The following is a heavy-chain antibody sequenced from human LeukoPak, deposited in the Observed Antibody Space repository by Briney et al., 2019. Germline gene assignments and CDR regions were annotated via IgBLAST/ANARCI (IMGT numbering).Heavy chain of an antibody. Sequence: PGGSLRLSCAASGFLFSNSGMYWVRQAPGKGLEWVAIISYDGTNTYYGDSVKGRFTISRDNSKSTLYLQMNSLRAEDTCVYYCAKDLLSQHRSGWCLDSWGQGTLVTVSS. CDR1: GFLFSNSG. CDR2: ISYDGTNT. J-gene: IGHJ5*01. CDR3: AKDLLSQHRSGWCLDS. V-gene: IGHV3-30*18. D-gene: IGHD6-19*01.